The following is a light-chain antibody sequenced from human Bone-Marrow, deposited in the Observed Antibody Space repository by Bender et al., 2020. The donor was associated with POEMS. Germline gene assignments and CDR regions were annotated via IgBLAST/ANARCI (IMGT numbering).Light chain of an antibody. CDR1: ELPTKF. CDR2: EDN. CDR3: SSTDTTAHVVV. V-gene: IGLV3-10*01. Sequence: SFELTQPPSVSVSPGQAASITCSGDELPTKFAYWYQQKSGQAPVLAIYEDNKRPSGIPGRFSGSSAGTMATLTISEAQVEDDADYYCSSTDTTAHVVVFGGGTRLTVL. J-gene: IGLJ2*01.